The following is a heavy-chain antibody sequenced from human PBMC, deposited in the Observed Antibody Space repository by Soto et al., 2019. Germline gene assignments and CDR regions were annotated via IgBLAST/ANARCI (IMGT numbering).Heavy chain of an antibody. CDR3: ARSGEHPLDF. J-gene: IGHJ4*02. D-gene: IGHD1-26*01. V-gene: IGHV1-18*01. Sequence: ASVKVSCKTSGYTFTSYVINWVRQAPGQGLEWMGFSTHTGNTIYAQKFQGRVALTTDSSTSTAHMEVRGLRSDDTAVYYCARSGEHPLDFWGQGTPITVSS. CDR1: GYTFTSYV. CDR2: STHTGNT.